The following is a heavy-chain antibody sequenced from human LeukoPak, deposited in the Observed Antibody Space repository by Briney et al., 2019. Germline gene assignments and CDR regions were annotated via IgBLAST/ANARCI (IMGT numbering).Heavy chain of an antibody. J-gene: IGHJ5*02. Sequence: SETLSLTCAVCGYSVSSGYCWGRIRQRPGKGLEWIGSIYHSGSTYYNPSLKSRVTISVDTSKNQFSLKLRHGSAALTAVYYCARLRDGYNLRRLDPWGQGPLVTVSS. D-gene: IGHD5-24*01. CDR2: IYHSGST. CDR1: GYSVSSGYC. V-gene: IGHV4-38-2*01. CDR3: ARLRDGYNLRRLDP.